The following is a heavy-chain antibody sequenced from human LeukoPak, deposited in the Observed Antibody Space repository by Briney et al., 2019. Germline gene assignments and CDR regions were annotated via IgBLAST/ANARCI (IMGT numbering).Heavy chain of an antibody. Sequence: SETLSLTCTVSGYSISSGYYWGWIRQPPGKGLEWIGSIYHSGSTYYNPSPKSRVTISVDTSKNQFSLKLSSVTAADTAVYYCARWEISGSCSDYWGQGTLVTVSS. CDR3: ARWEISGSCSDY. J-gene: IGHJ4*02. CDR2: IYHSGST. V-gene: IGHV4-38-2*02. CDR1: GYSISSGYY. D-gene: IGHD1-26*01.